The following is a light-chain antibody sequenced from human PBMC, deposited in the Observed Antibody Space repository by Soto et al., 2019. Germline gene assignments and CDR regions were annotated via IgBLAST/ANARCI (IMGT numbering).Light chain of an antibody. Sequence: EIVLTQSPGTLPLSPGERATLSCRASQSVSSTYLGWYQQKPGQAPRLLIYGASSRATGIADRFSGSGSGTDFSLTISRLEPEDFAVYYCQQYGSSSYTFGQGTKLEIK. CDR2: GAS. CDR3: QQYGSSSYT. J-gene: IGKJ2*01. V-gene: IGKV3-20*01. CDR1: QSVSSTY.